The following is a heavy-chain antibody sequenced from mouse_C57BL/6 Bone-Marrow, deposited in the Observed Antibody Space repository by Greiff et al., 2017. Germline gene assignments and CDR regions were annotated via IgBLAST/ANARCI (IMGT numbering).Heavy chain of an antibody. CDR1: GFTFTDYY. Sequence: EVQVVESGGGLVQHGGSLSLSCAASGFTFTDYYMSWVRQPPGKALEWLGFIRNKANGYTTEYSASVKGRFTISSNNALCILYLQLNALRAEDSATYYSAKYWRTGGYFDVWGTGTTVTVSS. CDR3: AKYWRTGGYFDV. V-gene: IGHV7-3*01. CDR2: IRNKANGYTT. J-gene: IGHJ1*03. D-gene: IGHD4-1*01.